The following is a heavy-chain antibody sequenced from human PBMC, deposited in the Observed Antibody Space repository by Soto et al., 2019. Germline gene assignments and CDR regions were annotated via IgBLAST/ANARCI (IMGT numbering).Heavy chain of an antibody. D-gene: IGHD3-3*01. V-gene: IGHV3-11*01. J-gene: IGHJ4*02. CDR3: ASHYDMWSSYLSPVDY. Sequence: QVQLVESGGDLVKPGGSLRLSCAASGYTFSDYYMSWIRQAPGKGLEWISYIDTSGTKIYYADSVKGRFTITRDNAKNSLYLEMNNLRDEDTAVYYCASHYDMWSSYLSPVDYWGQGTLVTVSS. CDR1: GYTFSDYY. CDR2: IDTSGTKI.